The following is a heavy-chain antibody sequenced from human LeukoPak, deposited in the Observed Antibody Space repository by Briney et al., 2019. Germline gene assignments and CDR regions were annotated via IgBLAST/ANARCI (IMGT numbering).Heavy chain of an antibody. V-gene: IGHV3-23*01. Sequence: PGGSLRLSCVASGFTFSSYAMRWVRQAPGKGREWVSAIGAGSGAITIYADSVKGRFTISRDNSKNTLYLQMNSLRGEDTAVYYCAKNYDSGRGVPYGMDVWGQGTTVTVSS. CDR2: IGAGSGAIT. D-gene: IGHD3-10*01. J-gene: IGHJ6*02. CDR3: AKNYDSGRGVPYGMDV. CDR1: GFTFSSYA.